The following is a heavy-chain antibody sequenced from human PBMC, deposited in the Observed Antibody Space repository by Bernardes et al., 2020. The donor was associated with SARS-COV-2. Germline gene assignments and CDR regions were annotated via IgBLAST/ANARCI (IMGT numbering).Heavy chain of an antibody. CDR1: GGSISSYY. CDR3: ARHGGTYYDFWSGYSQYYYYMDV. J-gene: IGHJ6*03. V-gene: IGHV4-59*08. D-gene: IGHD3-3*01. Sequence: SETLSLTCTVSGGSISSYYWSWIRQPPGKGLEWIGYIYYSGSTNYNPSLKSRVTISVDTSKNQFSLKLSSVTAADTAVYYCARHGGTYYDFWSGYSQYYYYMDVWGKGTTVTVSS. CDR2: IYYSGST.